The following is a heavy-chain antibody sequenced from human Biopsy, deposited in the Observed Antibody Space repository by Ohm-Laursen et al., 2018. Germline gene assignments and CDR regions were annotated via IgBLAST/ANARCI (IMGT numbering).Heavy chain of an antibody. V-gene: IGHV1-18*04. J-gene: IGHJ4*02. CDR1: GYTLTSYY. CDR2: ISGYNGNT. Sequence: ASVKVSCKASGYTLTSYYIHWVRQAPGQGPEWMGWISGYNGNTVYPQNHQGRVTLTTDTSTSTAYMELRSLRSDDTAIYYCTRDRHYASGSYAGIDVWGQGTLVTVSS. D-gene: IGHD3-10*01. CDR3: TRDRHYASGSYAGIDV.